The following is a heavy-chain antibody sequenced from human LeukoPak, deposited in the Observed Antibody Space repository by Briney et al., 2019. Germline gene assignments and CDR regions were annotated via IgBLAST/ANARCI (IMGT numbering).Heavy chain of an antibody. CDR3: ARGLMVRGVIIPYWYFDL. CDR2: IYYSGST. V-gene: IGHV4-59*01. CDR1: GGSISSYY. J-gene: IGHJ2*01. Sequence: SETLSLTCTVSGGSISSYYWSWIRQPPGRGLEWIGYIYYSGSTNYNPSLKSRVTISVDTSKNQFSLKLSSVTAADTAVYYCARGLMVRGVIIPYWYFDLWGRGTLVTVSS. D-gene: IGHD3-10*01.